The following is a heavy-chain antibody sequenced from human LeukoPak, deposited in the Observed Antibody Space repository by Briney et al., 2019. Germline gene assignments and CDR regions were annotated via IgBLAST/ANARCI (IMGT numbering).Heavy chain of an antibody. D-gene: IGHD6-6*01. CDR2: IYYSGST. J-gene: IGHJ5*02. CDR1: GGSISSYY. V-gene: IGHV4-59*01. CDR3: ARDYGGYSSSSPWFDP. Sequence: SETLSLTCTVSGGSISSYYWSWIRQPPGKGLEWIGYIYYSGSTNYNPSLKSRVTISVDTSKNQFSLKLSSVTAADTAVYYCARDYGGYSSSSPWFDPWGQGTLVTVSS.